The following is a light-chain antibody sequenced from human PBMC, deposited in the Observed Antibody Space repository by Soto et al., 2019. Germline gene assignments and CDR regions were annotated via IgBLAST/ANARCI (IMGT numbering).Light chain of an antibody. CDR2: TAS. V-gene: IGKV1-39*01. J-gene: IGKJ5*01. CDR1: QSISSH. Sequence: DIRITQSPSSLSASVGDTVTITCRASQSISSHLNWYQQKPGKAPNLLMYTASNLQSGVPSRFSGGGSGTDFTLTISSLQPEDFATYYCQQSYSTPISFGQGTRLEIK. CDR3: QQSYSTPIS.